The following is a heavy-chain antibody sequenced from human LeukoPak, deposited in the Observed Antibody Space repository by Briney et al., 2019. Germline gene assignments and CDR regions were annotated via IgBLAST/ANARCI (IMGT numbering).Heavy chain of an antibody. J-gene: IGHJ4*02. CDR3: AKDMTTVTRTHYFDY. CDR2: ISYDGSNK. V-gene: IGHV3-30*18. Sequence: PGGSLRLSCAASGFTFSSYGMHWVRQAPGKGLEWVAVISYDGSNKYYADSVKGRFTISRDNSKNTLYLQMNSLRAEDTAVYYCAKDMTTVTRTHYFDYWGQGTLVTVSS. D-gene: IGHD4-17*01. CDR1: GFTFSSYG.